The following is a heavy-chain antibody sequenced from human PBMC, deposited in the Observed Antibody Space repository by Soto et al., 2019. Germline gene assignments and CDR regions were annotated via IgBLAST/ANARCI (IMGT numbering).Heavy chain of an antibody. Sequence: QVQLVQSGAEVKKPGSSVKVSCKASGGTFSSYAISWVRQAPGQGLEWMGGIIPIFGTANYAQKFQGRVTITADESTSTAYMELSSLRSEDTAVYYCVTGWETYGGNPDYDWFDPWGQGTLVTVSS. CDR2: IIPIFGTA. V-gene: IGHV1-69*01. CDR1: GGTFSSYA. CDR3: VTGWETYGGNPDYDWFDP. D-gene: IGHD4-17*01. J-gene: IGHJ5*02.